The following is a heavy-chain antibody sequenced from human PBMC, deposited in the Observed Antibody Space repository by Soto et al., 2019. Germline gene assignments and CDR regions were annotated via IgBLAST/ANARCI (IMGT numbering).Heavy chain of an antibody. D-gene: IGHD3-10*01. CDR3: AAPRDEYGSGISWFTYGMDV. J-gene: IGHJ6*02. Sequence: GGSLRLSCLASGFTFSDYAMTWVRHVPGRGLEWVSSLNGAGGSTYYADSVRGRFTISRDNSQNTLFLQMNRLTVDDTAIYYCAAPRDEYGSGISWFTYGMDVWGQGTTVTV. CDR2: LNGAGGST. CDR1: GFTFSDYA. V-gene: IGHV3-23*01.